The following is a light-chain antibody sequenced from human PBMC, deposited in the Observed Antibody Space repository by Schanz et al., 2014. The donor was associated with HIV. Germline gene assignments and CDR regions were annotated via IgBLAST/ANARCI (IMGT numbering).Light chain of an antibody. CDR2: KIS. CDR3: TQATQFPGT. CDR1: QSLVHGDGNTY. J-gene: IGKJ1*01. Sequence: EIVLTQTPLSSRVTVGPPASISCMSRQSLVHGDGNTYLSWLHQRPGQPPRLLIYKISNRFSGVPDRFSGSGAGTDFTLKISRVEPEDVGVYYCTQATQFPGTFGQGTKVEI. V-gene: IGKV2-24*01.